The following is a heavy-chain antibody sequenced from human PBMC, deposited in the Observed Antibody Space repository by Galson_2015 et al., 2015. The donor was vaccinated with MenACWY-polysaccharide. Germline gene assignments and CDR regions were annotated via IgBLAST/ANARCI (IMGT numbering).Heavy chain of an antibody. V-gene: IGHV1-8*01. CDR3: ARARKITYGRVLGNWNFAD. CDR1: GYTFTTYD. J-gene: IGHJ4*02. Sequence: SVKVSCKASGYTFTTYDINWVRQATGQGLEWMGWMNPNSGNTGYAQKFQGRVTMTRNTSISTAYMELSSLRSEDTAVYYCARARKITYGRVLGNWNFADWGQGTLVTDSA. D-gene: IGHD3-16*02. CDR2: MNPNSGNT.